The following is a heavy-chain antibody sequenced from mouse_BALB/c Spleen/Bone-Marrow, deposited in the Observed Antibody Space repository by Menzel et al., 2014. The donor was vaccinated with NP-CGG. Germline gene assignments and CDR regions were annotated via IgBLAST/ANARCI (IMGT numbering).Heavy chain of an antibody. Sequence: QVQLQQPGPELAKPGASVKMSCKASGYTFTDTWIHWIKQRPGQGLEWIGYINPSTGYAEYNQNFKDKATLTVDKSSSTTYMQLSSLTSEVSAVYYCARDYWGQGTTLTVSS. V-gene: IGHV1-7*01. CDR1: GYTFTDTW. CDR2: INPSTGYA. J-gene: IGHJ2*01. CDR3: ARDY.